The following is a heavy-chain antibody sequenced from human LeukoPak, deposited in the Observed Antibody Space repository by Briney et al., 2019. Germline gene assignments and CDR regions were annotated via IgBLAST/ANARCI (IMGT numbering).Heavy chain of an antibody. V-gene: IGHV3-73*01. D-gene: IGHD1-7*01. J-gene: IGHJ6*02. CDR1: GFTFSGSA. CDR2: IRSKANSYAT. CDR3: TRGPPLRAGTGCYGMDV. Sequence: GGSLRLSCAASGFTFSGSAMHWVRQASGKGLEWVGRIRSKANSYATAYAASVKGRFTISRDDSKNTAYLQMNSLKTEDTAVYYCTRGPPLRAGTGCYGMDVWGQGTTVTVSS.